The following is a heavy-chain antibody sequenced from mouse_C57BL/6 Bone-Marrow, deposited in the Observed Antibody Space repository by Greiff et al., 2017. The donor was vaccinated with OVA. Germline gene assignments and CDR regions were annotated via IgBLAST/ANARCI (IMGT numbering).Heavy chain of an antibody. CDR3: ARSYYVGSIYYAMDY. V-gene: IGHV1-64*01. J-gene: IGHJ4*01. D-gene: IGHD1-1*01. Sequence: QVQLQQPGAELVKPGASVKLSCKASGYTFTSYWMHWVKQRPGQGLEWIGMIHPNSGSTNYNEKFKSKATLTVDKSSSTAYMQLSSLTSEDSAVYYWARSYYVGSIYYAMDYWGQGTSVTVSS. CDR1: GYTFTSYW. CDR2: IHPNSGST.